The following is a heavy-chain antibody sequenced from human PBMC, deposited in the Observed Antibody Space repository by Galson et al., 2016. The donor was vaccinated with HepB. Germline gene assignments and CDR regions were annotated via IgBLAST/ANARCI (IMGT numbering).Heavy chain of an antibody. CDR1: GFTFSNYN. D-gene: IGHD6-13*01. CDR2: ISSSSSNI. CDR3: ARGLSTSKWYVGY. Sequence: SLRLSCAASGFTFSNYNMHWVRQAPGKGLEWVSSISSSSSNIYYADSVKGRFTISRDNAENSLYLQMNSLRDEDTAVYYCARGLSTSKWYVGYWGEGTLVTVSA. V-gene: IGHV3-21*01. J-gene: IGHJ4*02.